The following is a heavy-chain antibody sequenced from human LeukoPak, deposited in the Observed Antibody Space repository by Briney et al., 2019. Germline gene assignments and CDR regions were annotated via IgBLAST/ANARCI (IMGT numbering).Heavy chain of an antibody. CDR3: ARVLGNPYYYYSYMAV. CDR2: INSDGSST. V-gene: IGHV3-74*01. J-gene: IGHJ6*03. CDR1: GFTFSSYW. D-gene: IGHD4-23*01. Sequence: GGSRRLSCAASGFTFSSYWMHWVRQAPGKGLVWVSRINSDGSSTSYADSVKGRFTISRDNANNTLYLQMNSLRAQATALYYCARVLGNPYYYYSYMAVWGKGTTVTVSS.